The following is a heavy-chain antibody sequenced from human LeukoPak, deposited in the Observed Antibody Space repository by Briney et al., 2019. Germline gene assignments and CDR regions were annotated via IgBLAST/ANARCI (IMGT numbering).Heavy chain of an antibody. V-gene: IGHV4-39*02. D-gene: IGHD3-10*01. CDR1: GGSISSSSYY. CDR3: ARDIRSGSYFGWFDP. CDR2: IYYSGST. J-gene: IGHJ5*02. Sequence: SETLSLTCTVSGGSISSSSYYWGWIRQPPGKGLEWIGSIYYSGSTYYNPSLKGRVTISVDTFKNQFSLKLSSVTAADTDVYYCARDIRSGSYFGWFDPWGQGTLVTVSS.